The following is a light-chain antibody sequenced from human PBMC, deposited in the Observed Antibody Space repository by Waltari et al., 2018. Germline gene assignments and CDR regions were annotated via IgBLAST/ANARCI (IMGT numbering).Light chain of an antibody. CDR1: QSVSTF. Sequence: ELVLTQSPATLSLSPGERATLSCRASQSVSTFLAWYQQKPGQAPRLLIYAASNRATGIPARFSGSGSGTDFTLTISSLDPEDFAVYFCQQRSNWPLTFGGGTKVEIK. CDR2: AAS. V-gene: IGKV3-11*01. CDR3: QQRSNWPLT. J-gene: IGKJ4*01.